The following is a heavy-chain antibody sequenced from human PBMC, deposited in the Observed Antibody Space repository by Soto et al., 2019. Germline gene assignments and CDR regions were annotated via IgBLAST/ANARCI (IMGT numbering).Heavy chain of an antibody. V-gene: IGHV3-9*01. J-gene: IGHJ4*02. CDR3: ARGPLSAYQVVYFFDY. CDR1: GFIFDDYA. Sequence: EVHLVESGGGLVQPGRSLRLSCAATGFIFDDYAMHWVRQPPGKGLEWVSGISWNSGDIAYADSVKGRFTISRDNAKNSLYLQMTGLRTEDAAFYYCARGPLSAYQVVYFFDYWGQGTLVTVSS. CDR2: ISWNSGDI. D-gene: IGHD2-8*02.